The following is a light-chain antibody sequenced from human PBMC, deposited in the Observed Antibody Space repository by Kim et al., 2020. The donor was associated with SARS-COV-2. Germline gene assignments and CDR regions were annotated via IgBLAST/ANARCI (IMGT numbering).Light chain of an antibody. J-gene: IGKJ1*01. Sequence: GYRVTITCRASQSISSYLHWYQQKPWKAPTLLIYAASNLQSGVLSNVSGSGSGTDFTLTISSLQPEDCATYYCQQSYRSPKTFGQGTKVDIK. V-gene: IGKV1-39*01. CDR2: AAS. CDR1: QSISSY. CDR3: QQSYRSPKT.